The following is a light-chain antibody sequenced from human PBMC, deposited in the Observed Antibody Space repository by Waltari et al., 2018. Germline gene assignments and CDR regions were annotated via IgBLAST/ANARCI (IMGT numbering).Light chain of an antibody. CDR2: STN. CDR1: SSNIGSNP. CDR3: ATWDDSLNAAV. J-gene: IGLJ7*01. Sequence: QSVLTQPPSASGTPGLRVPISCSGRSSNIGSNPVNWYQQLPGTAPKLLIYSTNQRPSGVPDRFSGSKSGTSASLAISGLQSEDEADYYCATWDDSLNAAVFGGGTQLSVL. V-gene: IGLV1-44*01.